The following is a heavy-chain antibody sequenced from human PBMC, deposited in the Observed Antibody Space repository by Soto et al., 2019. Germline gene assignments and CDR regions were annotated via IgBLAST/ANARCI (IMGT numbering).Heavy chain of an antibody. Sequence: LGESLKISCRGSGYSFTSYWIGWVRQMPGKGLEWMGIIYPGDSDTRYSPSFQGQVTISADKSISTAYLQWSSLKASDTAMYYCARGPPVSGYSSSPSFYYYYYMDVWGKGTTVTVSS. V-gene: IGHV5-51*01. D-gene: IGHD6-13*01. J-gene: IGHJ6*03. CDR3: ARGPPVSGYSSSPSFYYYYYMDV. CDR1: GYSFTSYW. CDR2: IYPGDSDT.